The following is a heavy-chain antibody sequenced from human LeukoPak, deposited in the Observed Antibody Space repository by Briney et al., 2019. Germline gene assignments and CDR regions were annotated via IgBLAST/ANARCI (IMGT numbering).Heavy chain of an antibody. D-gene: IGHD2-15*01. CDR1: GFTFSSTW. Sequence: GGSLRLSCAASGFTFSSTWMSWVRQAPGKGLEWVANIKQGGSEKYYVDSVKGRFTISRDNAKNSLYLQMNSLRAEDTAVYYCARDRCSGGSCYASDYWGQGTLVTVSS. CDR2: IKQGGSEK. V-gene: IGHV3-7*05. J-gene: IGHJ4*02. CDR3: ARDRCSGGSCYASDY.